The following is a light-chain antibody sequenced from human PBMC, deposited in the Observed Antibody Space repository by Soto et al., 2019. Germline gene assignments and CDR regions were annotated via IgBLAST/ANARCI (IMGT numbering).Light chain of an antibody. CDR2: GVT. Sequence: QSVLTQPTSVSGSPGQSITISCTGNHNDIGTYDHVSWYQQHPGRAPRLLIHGVTTRPSGISGRFSASKSGLTASLTISGLQPEDEADYYCSSFTSNRIYVFGPGTKLTVL. CDR3: SSFTSNRIYV. V-gene: IGLV2-14*03. J-gene: IGLJ1*01. CDR1: HNDIGTYDH.